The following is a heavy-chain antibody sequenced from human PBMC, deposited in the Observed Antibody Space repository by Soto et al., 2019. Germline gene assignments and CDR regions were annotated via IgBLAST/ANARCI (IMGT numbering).Heavy chain of an antibody. Sequence: PGGSLRLSCISPGFTFRTYTMNWVRQAPGKGLEWVSGIRGFSPYTFYAESVNGRFTISRDNAKNSLYLQMNSLRAEDTAVYYCARDRGYDAHDYYYNAMDVWGQGTMVTVSS. V-gene: IGHV3-21*01. CDR1: GFTFRTYT. CDR3: ARDRGYDAHDYYYNAMDV. J-gene: IGHJ6*02. D-gene: IGHD3-10*01. CDR2: IRGFSPYT.